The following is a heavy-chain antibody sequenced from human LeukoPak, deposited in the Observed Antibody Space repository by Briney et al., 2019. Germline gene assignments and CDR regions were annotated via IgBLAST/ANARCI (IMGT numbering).Heavy chain of an antibody. D-gene: IGHD5-18*01. Sequence: SETLSLTCTVSGGSISSYYWSWIRQPPGKGLEWIGYIYYSGSTNYNPSLKSRVTISVDTSKNQFSLKLGSVTAADTAVYYCAREHVDTAMVLDAFDIWGQGTMVTVSS. CDR3: AREHVDTAMVLDAFDI. CDR2: IYYSGST. CDR1: GGSISSYY. J-gene: IGHJ3*02. V-gene: IGHV4-59*01.